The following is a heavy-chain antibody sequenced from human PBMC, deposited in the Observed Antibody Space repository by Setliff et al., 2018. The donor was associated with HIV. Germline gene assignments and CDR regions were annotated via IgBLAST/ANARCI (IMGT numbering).Heavy chain of an antibody. V-gene: IGHV3-30*18. Sequence: LSLSCAASGMSFSNAWMSWVRQAPGKGLEWVAVISYDGSNKYYADSVKGRFTISRDNSKNTLYLQMNSLRAEDTAVYYCAKDGNWGQGTLVTVSS. D-gene: IGHD2-15*01. CDR2: ISYDGSNK. CDR1: GMSFSNAW. CDR3: AKDGN. J-gene: IGHJ4*02.